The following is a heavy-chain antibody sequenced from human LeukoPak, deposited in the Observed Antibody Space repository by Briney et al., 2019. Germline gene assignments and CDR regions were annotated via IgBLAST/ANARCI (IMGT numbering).Heavy chain of an antibody. D-gene: IGHD6-13*01. J-gene: IGHJ4*02. CDR3: ARARWSGPYSYFDY. CDR1: GGSISSYY. CDR2: NYSSGST. Sequence: PSETLSLTCTVSGGSISSYYWSWIRQPAGKGLEWIGRNYSSGSTNYNPSLKSRVTMSVDTSKNQFSLKLSSVTAADTAVYYCARARWSGPYSYFDYWGQGTLVTVSS. V-gene: IGHV4-4*07.